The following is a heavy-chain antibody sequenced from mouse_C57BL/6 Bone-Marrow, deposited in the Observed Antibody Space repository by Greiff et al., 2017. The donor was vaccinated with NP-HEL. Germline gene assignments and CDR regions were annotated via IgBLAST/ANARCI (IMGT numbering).Heavy chain of an antibody. J-gene: IGHJ3*01. CDR1: GFTFSSYG. V-gene: IGHV5-6*01. CDR2: ISSGGSYT. Sequence: EVQVVESGGDLVKPGGSLKLSCAASGFTFSSYGMSWVRQTPDKRLEWVATISSGGSYTYYPDGVKGRFTISRDNAKNTLYLQMSSLKSEDTAMYYCASPYDYDVAWFAYWGQGTLVTVSA. CDR3: ASPYDYDVAWFAY. D-gene: IGHD2-4*01.